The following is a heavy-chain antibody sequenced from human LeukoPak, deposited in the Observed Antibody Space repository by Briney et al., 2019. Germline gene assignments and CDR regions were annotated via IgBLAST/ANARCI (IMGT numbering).Heavy chain of an antibody. Sequence: PSETLSLTCTVSGGSISSGSYYWSWIRQPAGKGLEWIGRIYTSGSTNYNPSLKSRVTISVDTSKNQFSLKLSSVTAADTAVYYCARDRGTWNDDGFDYWGQGTLVTVSS. V-gene: IGHV4-61*02. D-gene: IGHD1-1*01. CDR3: ARDRGTWNDDGFDY. CDR1: GGSISSGSYY. CDR2: IYTSGST. J-gene: IGHJ4*02.